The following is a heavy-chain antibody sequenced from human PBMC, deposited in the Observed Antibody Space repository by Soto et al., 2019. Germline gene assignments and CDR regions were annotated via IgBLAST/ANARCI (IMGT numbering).Heavy chain of an antibody. CDR1: GGSISSYY. V-gene: IGHV4-59*01. D-gene: IGHD6-19*01. CDR3: AREGIGQWLGHFDY. Sequence: QVQLQESGPGLVKPSETLSLTCTVSGGSISSYYWSWIRQPPGKGLEWIGYIYYSGSTNYNPSLKRRVTISVDTSKNQFSLKLSSVTAADTAVYYCAREGIGQWLGHFDYWGQGTLVTVSS. CDR2: IYYSGST. J-gene: IGHJ4*02.